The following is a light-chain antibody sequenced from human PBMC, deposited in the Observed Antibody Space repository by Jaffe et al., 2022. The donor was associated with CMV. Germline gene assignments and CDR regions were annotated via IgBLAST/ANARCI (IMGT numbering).Light chain of an antibody. CDR1: QGISNS. V-gene: IGKV1-NL1*01. Sequence: DIQMTQSPSSLSASVGDRVTITCRASQGISNSLAWYQQKPGNAPKLLLFDASRLESGVPSSFSGSGSGTDYTLTINSLQPEDFATYYCQQYYDTPLTFGGGTKVEIK. CDR2: DAS. CDR3: QQYYDTPLT. J-gene: IGKJ4*01.